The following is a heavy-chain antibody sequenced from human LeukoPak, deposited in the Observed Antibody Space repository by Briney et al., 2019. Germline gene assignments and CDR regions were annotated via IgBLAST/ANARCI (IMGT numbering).Heavy chain of an antibody. Sequence: GGSLRLSCAASGFTFSSYCMSWVRQAPGKGLEWVANIKQDGSEKYYVDSVKGRFTIPRDNAKNSLYLQMNRLRAEDTAVYHRARDVVAGGWYVGYYYYYMHVWGKGTTVTVSS. CDR3: ARDVVAGGWYVGYYYYYMHV. J-gene: IGHJ6*03. D-gene: IGHD6-19*01. CDR1: GFTFSSYC. V-gene: IGHV3-7*01. CDR2: IKQDGSEK.